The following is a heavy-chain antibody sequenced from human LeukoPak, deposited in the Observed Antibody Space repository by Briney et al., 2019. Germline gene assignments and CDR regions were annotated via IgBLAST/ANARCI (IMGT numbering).Heavy chain of an antibody. CDR2: ITDSGGTT. CDR1: GFTFSSFR. CDR3: AKDDYYYYGMDV. J-gene: IGHJ6*02. V-gene: IGHV3-64*04. Sequence: GGSLRLSCSASGFTFSSFRMHWVRQAPGKGLEYVSAITDSGGTTYYADSVKGRFTISRDNSKNTLYLQMNSLRAEDTAVYYCAKDDYYYYGMDVWGQGTTVTVSS.